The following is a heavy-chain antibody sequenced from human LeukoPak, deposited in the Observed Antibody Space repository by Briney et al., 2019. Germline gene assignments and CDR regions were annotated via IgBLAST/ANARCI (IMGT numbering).Heavy chain of an antibody. V-gene: IGHV3-30*03. Sequence: GGSLRLSCAASGFTFSSYGMHWVRQAPGKGLEWVAVISYDGSNKYYADSVKGRFTISRDNSKNTLYLQMNSLRAEDTAVYYCALLSWGYDYDFVFDIWGQGTMVTVSS. D-gene: IGHD2-15*01. CDR2: ISYDGSNK. CDR1: GFTFSSYG. J-gene: IGHJ3*02. CDR3: ALLSWGYDYDFVFDI.